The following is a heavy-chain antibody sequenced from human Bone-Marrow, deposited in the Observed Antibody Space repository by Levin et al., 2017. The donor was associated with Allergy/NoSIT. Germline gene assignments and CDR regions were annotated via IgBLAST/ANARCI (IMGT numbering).Heavy chain of an antibody. CDR3: ATDDQWNCTGGTCYPY. CDR1: ANTFTDYY. D-gene: IGHD2-15*01. V-gene: IGHV1-2*03. CDR2: INPNTGVA. J-gene: IGHJ4*02. Sequence: LGASVKVSCKPSANTFTDYYIHWVRQAPGQGLEWMGWINPNTGVARYAQKFQGRVTLTRDASISTAYMDLSSMRSDDAAIYYCATDDQWNCTGGTCYPYWGQGTLVTVSS.